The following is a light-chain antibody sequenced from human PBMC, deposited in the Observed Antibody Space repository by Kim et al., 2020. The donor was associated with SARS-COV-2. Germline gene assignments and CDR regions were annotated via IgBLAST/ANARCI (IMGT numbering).Light chain of an antibody. Sequence: ASVGDRVTITCRASQDISNDLAWYQQKPGEVPKLLIFAASTLQSGVPSRFSGSGSGTDFTLTISSLQPEDVATYYCQKYNGAPWTFGQGTKVDIK. J-gene: IGKJ1*01. CDR2: AAS. V-gene: IGKV1-27*01. CDR3: QKYNGAPWT. CDR1: QDISND.